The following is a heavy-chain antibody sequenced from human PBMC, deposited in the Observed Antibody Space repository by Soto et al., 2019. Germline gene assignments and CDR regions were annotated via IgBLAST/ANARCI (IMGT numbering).Heavy chain of an antibody. J-gene: IGHJ5*02. Sequence: SETLSLTCTVSGGSISSGDYYWGWIRQPPGKGLEWIGYIYYSGSTYYNPSLKSRVTISVDTSKNQFSLKLSSVTAADTAVYYCAREGTAGAATYTWFDPWGQGTLVTVSS. D-gene: IGHD2-15*01. V-gene: IGHV4-30-4*01. CDR3: AREGTAGAATYTWFDP. CDR2: IYYSGST. CDR1: GGSISSGDYY.